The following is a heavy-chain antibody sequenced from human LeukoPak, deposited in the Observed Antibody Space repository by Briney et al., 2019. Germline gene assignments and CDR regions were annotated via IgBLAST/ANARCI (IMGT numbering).Heavy chain of an antibody. CDR1: GGSFSGYY. CDR3: ARHPYYYDSSGYPFDP. J-gene: IGHJ5*02. Sequence: SETLSLTCAVYGGSFSGYYWSWIRQPPGKGLEWIGEINHSGSTNYNPSLKSRVTISVDTSKNQFSLKLSSVTAADTAVYYCARHPYYYDSSGYPFDPWGQGTLVTVSS. D-gene: IGHD3-22*01. CDR2: INHSGST. V-gene: IGHV4-34*01.